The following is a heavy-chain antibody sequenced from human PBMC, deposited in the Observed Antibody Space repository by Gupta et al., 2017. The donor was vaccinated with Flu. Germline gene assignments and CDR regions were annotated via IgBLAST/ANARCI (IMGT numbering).Heavy chain of an antibody. V-gene: IGHV3-73*01. D-gene: IGHD2-8*01. CDR2: IRDKDNNYAT. CDR1: GSAFSGSA. J-gene: IGHJ4*02. Sequence: ASGSAFSGSAIYWVRQASGKGLEWVGRIRDKDNNYATAYAASVKGRFTISRDDSRNMVFLQMNSLKTEDTAVYYCTSLNGDQGFDDWGQGTLVTVSS. CDR3: TSLNGDQGFDD.